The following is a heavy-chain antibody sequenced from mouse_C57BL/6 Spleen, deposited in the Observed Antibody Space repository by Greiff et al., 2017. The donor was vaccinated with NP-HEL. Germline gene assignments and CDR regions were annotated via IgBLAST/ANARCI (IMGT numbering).Heavy chain of an antibody. CDR2: ISYSGST. J-gene: IGHJ2*01. V-gene: IGHV3-1*01. CDR3: ARGNWERLDY. D-gene: IGHD4-1*01. CDR1: GYSITSGYD. Sequence: DVQLQESGPGMVKPSQSLSLTCTVTGYSITSGYDWHWIRHFPGNKLEWMGYISYSGSTNYNPSLKSRISITHDTSKNHFFLKLNSVTTEDTATYYCARGNWERLDYWGQGTTLTVSS.